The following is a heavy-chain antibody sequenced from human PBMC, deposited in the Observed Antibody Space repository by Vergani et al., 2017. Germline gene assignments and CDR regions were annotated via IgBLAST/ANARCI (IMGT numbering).Heavy chain of an antibody. Sequence: EVQLVQSGAEVKKPGESLKISCQISGYSFTNYWIGWVRQMRGKGLEWMRIIHPADSDTRYSPSFQGQFTISVAKSISTAYLQRSSLRASDSAMYYCARLYGRDSSGSKYFDYWGQGTLVTVSS. D-gene: IGHD3-22*01. CDR3: ARLYGRDSSGSKYFDY. CDR2: IHPADSDT. V-gene: IGHV5-51*01. CDR1: GYSFTNYW. J-gene: IGHJ4*02.